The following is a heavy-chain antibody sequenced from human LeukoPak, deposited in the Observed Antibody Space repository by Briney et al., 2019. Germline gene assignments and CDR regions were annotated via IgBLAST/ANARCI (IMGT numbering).Heavy chain of an antibody. Sequence: SETLSLTCTASGGSISTTRYYWGWIRQPPGKGLEWVGAIYFSGSTYYNPSLKSRVTISVDTSKNKFSLKLSSVTAADTAVYYCATQGYHNQAMDVWGQGTTVTVSS. D-gene: IGHD5-12*01. CDR1: GGSISTTRYY. CDR3: ATQGYHNQAMDV. J-gene: IGHJ6*02. V-gene: IGHV4-39*01. CDR2: IYFSGST.